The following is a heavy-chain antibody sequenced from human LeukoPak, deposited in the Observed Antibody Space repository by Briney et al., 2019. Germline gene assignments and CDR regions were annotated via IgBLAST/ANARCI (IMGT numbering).Heavy chain of an antibody. V-gene: IGHV1-69*13. Sequence: ASVKVSCKASGGTFSSYAISWVRQAPGQGLEWMGGIIPIFGTANYAQKFQGRVTITADESTSTAYMGLSNLRSEDTAVYYCARDTNTGFDYWGQGTLVTVSS. J-gene: IGHJ4*02. D-gene: IGHD5-24*01. CDR3: ARDTNTGFDY. CDR2: IIPIFGTA. CDR1: GGTFSSYA.